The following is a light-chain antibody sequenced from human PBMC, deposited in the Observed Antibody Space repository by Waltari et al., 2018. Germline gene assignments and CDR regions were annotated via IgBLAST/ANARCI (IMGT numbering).Light chain of an antibody. CDR2: EAS. J-gene: IGLJ2*01. V-gene: IGLV2-8*01. CDR1: SRDIGGYPY. Sequence: QSALTQPPSASGSPGQSVTISCTGTSRDIGGYPYVPWYQQHPGEAPKLIIFEASKRSSGVPDRFSGSKAGNTASLTVSGLQADDEADYYCSSYAGSHTVLLFGGGTKLTVL. CDR3: SSYAGSHTVLL.